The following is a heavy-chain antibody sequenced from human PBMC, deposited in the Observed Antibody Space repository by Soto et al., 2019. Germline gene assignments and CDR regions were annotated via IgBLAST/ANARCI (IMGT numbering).Heavy chain of an antibody. CDR2: IYFSGST. V-gene: IGHV4-39*01. J-gene: IGHJ4*02. D-gene: IGHD3-9*01. Sequence: PSETLSLTCTVSGGSISSSSYYWGWIRQPPGKGQEWFGSIYFSGSTYYNPSLKIRVTISVDTSKNQFSLKLSSVTAADTAVYYFARVSYDILTGYYREGYRLFDYWGQGTLVTVSS. CDR1: GGSISSSSYY. CDR3: ARVSYDILTGYYREGYRLFDY.